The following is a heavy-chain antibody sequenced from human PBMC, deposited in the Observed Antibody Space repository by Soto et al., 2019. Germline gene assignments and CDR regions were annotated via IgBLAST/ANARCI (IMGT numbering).Heavy chain of an antibody. Sequence: QAQVVQSGAEVRKPGSSVKLSCKASEGTFNSYAIAWVRQAHGQGLAWMGGIIPYYNTLNYAQKFQDRVTIAADDSTNTVYLELSSLRSDDTSVYFCASGASRWYPYFFDSCAQGTLVTVSS. CDR1: EGTFNSYA. J-gene: IGHJ4*02. CDR3: ASGASRWYPYFFDS. V-gene: IGHV1-69*01. D-gene: IGHD6-13*01. CDR2: IIPYYNTL.